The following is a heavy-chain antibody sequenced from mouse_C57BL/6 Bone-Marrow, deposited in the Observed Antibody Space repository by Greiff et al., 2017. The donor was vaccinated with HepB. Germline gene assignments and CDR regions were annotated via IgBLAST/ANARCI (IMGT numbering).Heavy chain of an antibody. CDR3: ARSLITTVVDYFDY. CDR2: ISSGSSTI. J-gene: IGHJ2*01. Sequence: EVKLEESGGGLVKPGGSLKLSCAASGFTFSDYGMHWVRQAPEKGLEWVAYISSGSSTISYADTVKGRFTISIDNAKNTLFLQMTSLRSEDTAMYYCARSLITTVVDYFDYWGQGTTLTVSS. V-gene: IGHV5-17*01. D-gene: IGHD1-1*01. CDR1: GFTFSDYG.